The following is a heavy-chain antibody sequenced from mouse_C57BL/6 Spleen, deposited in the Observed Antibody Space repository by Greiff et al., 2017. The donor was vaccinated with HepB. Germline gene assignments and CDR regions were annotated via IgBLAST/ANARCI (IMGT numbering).Heavy chain of an antibody. V-gene: IGHV5-4*01. J-gene: IGHJ1*03. CDR3: ARDRGYYYGSRGYFDV. D-gene: IGHD1-1*01. Sequence: EVHLVESGGGLVKPGGSLKLSCAASGFTFSSYAMSWVRQTPEKRLEWVATISDGGSYTYYPDNVKGRFTISRDNAKNNLYLQMSHLKSEDTAMYYCARDRGYYYGSRGYFDVWGTGTTVTVSS. CDR2: ISDGGSYT. CDR1: GFTFSSYA.